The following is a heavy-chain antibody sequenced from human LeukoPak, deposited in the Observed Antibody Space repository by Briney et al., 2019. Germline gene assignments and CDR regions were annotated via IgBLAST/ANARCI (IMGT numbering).Heavy chain of an antibody. V-gene: IGHV3-7*04. D-gene: IGHD6-19*01. CDR2: IKQDGSEK. J-gene: IGHJ4*02. Sequence: GGSLRLSCAASGFTFSSYWMSWVRQAPGKGQEWVANIKQDGSEKYYVDSVKGRFTISRDNAKNSLYLQMNSLRAEDTAVYYCARGIAVAVNDFWGQGTLVTVSS. CDR1: GFTFSSYW. CDR3: ARGIAVAVNDF.